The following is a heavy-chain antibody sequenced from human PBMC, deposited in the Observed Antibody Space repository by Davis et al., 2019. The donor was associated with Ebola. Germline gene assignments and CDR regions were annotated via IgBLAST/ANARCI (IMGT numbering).Heavy chain of an antibody. CDR3: AREGDSSSGAFDI. J-gene: IGHJ3*02. D-gene: IGHD6-6*01. V-gene: IGHV1-2*04. CDR1: GYTFTGYY. CDR2: INPNSGGT. Sequence: ASVTVSCKASGYTFTGYYMHWVRQAPGQGLEWMGWINPNSGGTNYAQKFQGWVTMTRDTSISTAYMELSRLRSDDTAVYYCAREGDSSSGAFDIWGQGTMVTVSS.